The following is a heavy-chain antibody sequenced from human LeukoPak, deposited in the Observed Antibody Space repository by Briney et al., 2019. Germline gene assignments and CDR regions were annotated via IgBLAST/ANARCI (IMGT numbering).Heavy chain of an antibody. CDR1: GGSFSGYY. J-gene: IGHJ5*02. V-gene: IGHV4-59*08. CDR3: ARHYYGSGSYLLDP. D-gene: IGHD3-10*01. Sequence: SETLSLTCAVYGGSFSGYYWSWIRQPPGKGLEWIGYIYYSGSTNYNPSLKSRVTISVDTSKNQFSLKLSSVTAADTAVYYCARHYYGSGSYLLDPWGQGTLVTVSS. CDR2: IYYSGST.